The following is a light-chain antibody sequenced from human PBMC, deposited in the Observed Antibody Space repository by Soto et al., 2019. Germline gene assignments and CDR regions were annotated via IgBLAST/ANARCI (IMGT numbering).Light chain of an antibody. CDR3: TSYAGRNNLGV. Sequence: QSVPTQPPSASGSPVQSVTISCTGTSSDVGAYNYVSWYQQHPGKAPKLMIYEVNKRPSGVPDRFSGSKSGNTASLSVSGLQAEDEADYYCTSYAGRNNLGVFGTGTKVTVL. CDR1: SSDVGAYNY. V-gene: IGLV2-8*01. J-gene: IGLJ1*01. CDR2: EVN.